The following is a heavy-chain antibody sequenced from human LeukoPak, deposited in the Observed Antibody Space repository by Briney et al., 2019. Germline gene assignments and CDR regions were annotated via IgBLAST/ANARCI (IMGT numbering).Heavy chain of an antibody. CDR3: ASRRPAAMWFDP. D-gene: IGHD2-2*01. V-gene: IGHV4-59*01. Sequence: SETLSLTCTVSGGSISSYYWSWIRQPPGKGLEWIGYIYYSGSTNYNPSLKSRVTISVDTSKNQFSLKLSSVTAADTAVYYCASRRPAAMWFDPWGQGTLVTVSS. J-gene: IGHJ5*02. CDR1: GGSISSYY. CDR2: IYYSGST.